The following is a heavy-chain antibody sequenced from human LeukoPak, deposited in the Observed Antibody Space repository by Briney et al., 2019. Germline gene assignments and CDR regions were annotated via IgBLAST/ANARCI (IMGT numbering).Heavy chain of an antibody. Sequence: SPTLSLTSTVTGGSINSGNYYWSWIRQPAGKGLEWIGRMYTSGSTNYNPSLRSRVTMSVDTSKNQFSLKLSSATAADTAVYYCARENYDILTRLEFDPCGQGTLVTVSS. D-gene: IGHD3-9*01. CDR2: MYTSGST. CDR3: ARENYDILTRLEFDP. CDR1: GGSINSGNYY. V-gene: IGHV4-61*02. J-gene: IGHJ5*02.